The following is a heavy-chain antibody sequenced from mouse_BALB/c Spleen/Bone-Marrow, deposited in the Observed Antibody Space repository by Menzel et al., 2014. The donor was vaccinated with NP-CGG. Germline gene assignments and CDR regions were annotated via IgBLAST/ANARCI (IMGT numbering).Heavy chain of an antibody. CDR2: IYPGSGST. CDR1: GYTFTSYW. CDR3: TRGDGNYWCFDV. J-gene: IGHJ1*01. D-gene: IGHD2-1*01. Sequence: LKQSGSELVRPGASVKLSCKASGYTFTSYWMHWVKQRHGQGLEWIGNIYPGSGSTNYDEKFKSKGTLTVDTSSSTAYMHLSSLTSEDSAVYYCTRGDGNYWCFDVWGAGTTVTGSS. V-gene: IGHV1S22*01.